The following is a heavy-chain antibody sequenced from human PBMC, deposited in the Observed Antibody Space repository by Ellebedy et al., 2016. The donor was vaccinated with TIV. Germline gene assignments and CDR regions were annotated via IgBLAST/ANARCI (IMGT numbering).Heavy chain of an antibody. V-gene: IGHV3-53*01. Sequence: GESLKISCAASGFTVSSNYMSWVRQAPGKGLEWVSVIYSGGSTYYADSVKGRFTISRDNSKNTLYLQMNSLRAEDTAVYYCARSTTYSMVRGTDYYYYGMDVWGQGTTVTVSS. CDR2: IYSGGST. CDR3: ARSTTYSMVRGTDYYYYGMDV. J-gene: IGHJ6*02. CDR1: GFTVSSNY. D-gene: IGHD3-10*01.